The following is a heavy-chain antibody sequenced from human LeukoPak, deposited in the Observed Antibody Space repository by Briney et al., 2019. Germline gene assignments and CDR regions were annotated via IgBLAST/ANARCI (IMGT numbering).Heavy chain of an antibody. CDR2: IKQDGSER. CDR3: TRIAAAGFDC. D-gene: IGHD6-13*01. J-gene: IGHJ4*02. CDR1: GFTSSSYW. V-gene: IGHV3-7*01. Sequence: GGSLRLSCAASGFTSSSYWMSWVRQAPGKGLEWVANIKQDGSERYYVDSVKGRFTISRDNAKNSLYLQMNSLRAEDTAVYYCTRIAAAGFDCWGQGTLVTVSS.